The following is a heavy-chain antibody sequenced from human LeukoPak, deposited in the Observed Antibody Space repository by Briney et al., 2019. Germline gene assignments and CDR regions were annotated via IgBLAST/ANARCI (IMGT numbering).Heavy chain of an antibody. Sequence: ASVKVSCKASGYTFTSYGISWVRQAPGQGLEWMGWISAYNGNTNYAQKLQGRVTMTTDTSTSTASMELRSLRSDDTAVYYCARVARDYDSSGYAFDIWGQGTMVTVSS. CDR1: GYTFTSYG. V-gene: IGHV1-18*01. CDR3: ARVARDYDSSGYAFDI. J-gene: IGHJ3*02. CDR2: ISAYNGNT. D-gene: IGHD3-22*01.